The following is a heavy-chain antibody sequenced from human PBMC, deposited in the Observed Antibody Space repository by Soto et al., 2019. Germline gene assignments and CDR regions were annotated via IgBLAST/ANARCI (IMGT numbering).Heavy chain of an antibody. CDR3: ARGYYDILTGYDDAFDI. V-gene: IGHV1-8*01. CDR2: MNPNSGNT. J-gene: IGHJ3*02. D-gene: IGHD3-9*01. Sequence: QVQLVQSGAEVKKPGASVKVSCKASGYTFTSYDINWVRQATGQGREWMGWMNPNSGNTGYAQKFQGRVTMTRNTSISTAYMELSSLRSEDTAVYYCARGYYDILTGYDDAFDIWGQGTMVTVSS. CDR1: GYTFTSYD.